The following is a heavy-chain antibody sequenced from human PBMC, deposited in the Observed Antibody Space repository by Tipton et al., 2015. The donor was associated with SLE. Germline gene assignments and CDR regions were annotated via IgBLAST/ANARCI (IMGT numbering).Heavy chain of an antibody. V-gene: IGHV5-51*01. Sequence: WIRQPPGKGLEWIGIIYPGDSDTRYSPSFQGQVTISVDKSIDTAYLQWSSLKASDTAMYYCARQAPRVNFDYWGQGTLVTVSS. J-gene: IGHJ4*02. CDR2: IYPGDSDT. CDR3: ARQAPRVNFDY. D-gene: IGHD3-10*01.